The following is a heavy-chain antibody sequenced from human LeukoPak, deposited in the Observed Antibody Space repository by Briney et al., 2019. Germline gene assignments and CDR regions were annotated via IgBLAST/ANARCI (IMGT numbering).Heavy chain of an antibody. Sequence: SETLSLTCTVSGGSIITSTYYWVWLRQPPRKGLEWIANMYYNGGTQYSRALTNRATMSVDTSKNQFSLRLSSVTAADTAVYYCARRSYRADVDVWGQGTTVTVSS. D-gene: IGHD3-10*01. CDR3: ARRSYRADVDV. CDR1: GGSIITSTYY. J-gene: IGHJ6*02. CDR2: MYYNGGT. V-gene: IGHV4-39*01.